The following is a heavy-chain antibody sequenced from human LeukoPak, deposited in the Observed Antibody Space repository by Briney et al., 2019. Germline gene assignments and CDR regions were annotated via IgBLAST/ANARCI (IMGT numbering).Heavy chain of an antibody. CDR1: GYTFTRYG. V-gene: IGHV1-18*01. Sequence: ASVKVSCKASGYTFTRYGVSWVRQAPGQGLEWMGWISAYNGNTKYAQRLQGRVTITEDTSTDTAYMELSSLRSEDTAVYYCATAPSLSRMDVWGQGTTVTVSS. D-gene: IGHD2/OR15-2a*01. J-gene: IGHJ6*02. CDR3: ATAPSLSRMDV. CDR2: ISAYNGNT.